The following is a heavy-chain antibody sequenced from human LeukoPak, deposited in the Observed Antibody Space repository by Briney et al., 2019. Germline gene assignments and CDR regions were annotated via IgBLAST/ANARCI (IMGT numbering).Heavy chain of an antibody. CDR1: GGSISSSSYY. V-gene: IGHV4-61*05. CDR3: ARGVATVPVDS. CDR2: ISYIGIT. D-gene: IGHD5-12*01. Sequence: SETLSLTCTVSGGSISSSSYYWGWIRQPPGKGLEWIGYISYIGITNYNPSLESRVTISVDTSKNQFSLKLSSVTAADTAVYYCARGVATVPVDSWGQGTLVTVSS. J-gene: IGHJ4*02.